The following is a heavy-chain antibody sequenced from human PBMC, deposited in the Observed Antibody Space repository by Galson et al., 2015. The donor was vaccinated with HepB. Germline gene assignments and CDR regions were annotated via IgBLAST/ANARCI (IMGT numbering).Heavy chain of an antibody. D-gene: IGHD6-13*01. CDR1: GGTFSSYI. CDR3: ARAPLHLTLASAGSFFDY. Sequence: SVKVSCKASGGTFSSYIISWVRQAPGQGLEWMGRIIPILGIANYAQKFQGRVTITADKSTSTAYMELSSLRSEDTAMYYCARAPLHLTLASAGSFFDYWGQGTLVTVS. J-gene: IGHJ4*02. V-gene: IGHV1-69*02. CDR2: IIPILGIA.